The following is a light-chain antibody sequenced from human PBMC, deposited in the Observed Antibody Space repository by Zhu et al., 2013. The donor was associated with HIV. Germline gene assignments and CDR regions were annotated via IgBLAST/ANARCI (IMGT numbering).Light chain of an antibody. Sequence: EIVMTQSPATLSVSPGERATLSCRASQSVSNNYLTWYQQKPGQAPRLLIYGASSRATGIPDRFSGSGSGTDFTLSISRLEPEDFAVYYCRQYGSSPWTFGQGTKVEIK. J-gene: IGKJ1*01. V-gene: IGKV3-20*01. CDR2: GAS. CDR1: QSVSNNY. CDR3: RQYGSSPWT.